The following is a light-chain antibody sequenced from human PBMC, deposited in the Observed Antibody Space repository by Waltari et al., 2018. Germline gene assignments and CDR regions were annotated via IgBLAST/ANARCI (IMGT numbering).Light chain of an antibody. CDR1: QDISSH. Sequence: QSTQSLSSLSASGGDRVTITCRASQDISSHLAWYQQIPGKAPKLLIYAPSTLQSGVPSRFGGSGSGTDFTLTISSLQPEDFATFYCLQLYSYPLTFGGGTKVEIK. CDR2: APS. V-gene: IGKV1-9*01. J-gene: IGKJ4*01. CDR3: LQLYSYPLT.